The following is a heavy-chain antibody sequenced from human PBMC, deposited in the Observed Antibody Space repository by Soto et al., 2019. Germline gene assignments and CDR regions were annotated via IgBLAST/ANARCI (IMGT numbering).Heavy chain of an antibody. CDR1: GYTFTSYY. CDR2: INPSGGST. D-gene: IGHD2-15*01. J-gene: IGHJ4*02. V-gene: IGHV1-46*01. Sequence: QVQLVQSGAEVKKPGASVKVSCKASGYTFTSYYMHWVRQAPGQGLEWMGIINPSGGSTSYAQKCQGRVTMTRDTSTSTVYMELSSLRSEDTAVYYCARDGDVVVVAATPLFDYWGQGTLVTVSS. CDR3: ARDGDVVVVAATPLFDY.